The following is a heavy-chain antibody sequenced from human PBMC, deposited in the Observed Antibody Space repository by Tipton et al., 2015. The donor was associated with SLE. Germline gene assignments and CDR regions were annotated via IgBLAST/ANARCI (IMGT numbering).Heavy chain of an antibody. Sequence: QLVQSGAEVKKPGASVKVSCKASGYTFTSYGISWVRQAPGQGLEWMGWISAYNGNTNYAQKLQGRVTMTTDTSTSTAYMELRSLRSDDTAVYYCARNSAPYGSSWYQGAFDIWGQGTMVTVSS. CDR3: ARNSAPYGSSWYQGAFDI. V-gene: IGHV1-18*04. D-gene: IGHD6-13*01. J-gene: IGHJ3*02. CDR2: ISAYNGNT. CDR1: GYTFTSYG.